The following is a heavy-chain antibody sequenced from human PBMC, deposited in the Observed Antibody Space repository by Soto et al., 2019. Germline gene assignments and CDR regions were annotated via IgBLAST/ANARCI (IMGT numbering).Heavy chain of an antibody. CDR1: GYTFTSYG. V-gene: IGHV1-18*01. Sequence: ASVKVSCKASGYTFTSYGISWWRQAPGQGLEWMGWISAYNGNTNYAQKLQGRVTMTTDTSTTTAYMELRSLRSDDTAVYYCARDLPWIFGVVIFPPEDGMDVWGQGTTVTFSS. CDR3: ARDLPWIFGVVIFPPEDGMDV. CDR2: ISAYNGNT. D-gene: IGHD3-3*01. J-gene: IGHJ6*02.